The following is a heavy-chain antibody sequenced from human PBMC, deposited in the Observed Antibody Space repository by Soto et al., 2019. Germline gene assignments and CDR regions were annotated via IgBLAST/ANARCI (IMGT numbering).Heavy chain of an antibody. CDR3: ANQGDTTVTTPEIYYYYYGMDV. CDR1: GGTFSSYA. Sequence: SVKVSCKASGGTFSSYAISWVRQAPGQGLEWMGGIIPIFGTANYAQKFQGRVTITADESTSTAYMELSSLRSEDTAVYYCANQGDTTVTTPEIYYYYYGMDVWGQGTTVTVSS. V-gene: IGHV1-69*13. D-gene: IGHD4-17*01. J-gene: IGHJ6*02. CDR2: IIPIFGTA.